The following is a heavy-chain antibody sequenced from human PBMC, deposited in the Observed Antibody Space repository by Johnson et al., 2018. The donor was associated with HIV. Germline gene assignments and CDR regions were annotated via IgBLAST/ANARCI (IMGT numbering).Heavy chain of an antibody. V-gene: IGHV3-13*01. CDR1: GFTFSSYD. D-gene: IGHD3-10*01. CDR2: IGTAGDT. Sequence: VHLVESGGGLVQPGGSLRLSCAASGFTFSSYDMHWVRQATGKGLEWVSAIGTAGDTYYPGSVKGRFTISRDNSKNTLYLQMNSLRAEDTAVYYCAKEGITMEVDIWGQGTMVTVSS. J-gene: IGHJ3*02. CDR3: AKEGITMEVDI.